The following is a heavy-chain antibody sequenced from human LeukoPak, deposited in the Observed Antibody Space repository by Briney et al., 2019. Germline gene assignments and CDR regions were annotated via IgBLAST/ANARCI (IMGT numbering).Heavy chain of an antibody. D-gene: IGHD3-10*01. CDR2: ISYDGSNK. Sequence: PGGSLRLSCAASGFTFSSYAMHWVRQAPGKGLEWVAVISYDGSNKYYADSVKGRFTISRDNSKNTLYLQMNSLRAEDTAVYYCARAPNYYGSGSYYHYFDYWGQGTLVTVSS. V-gene: IGHV3-30-3*01. J-gene: IGHJ4*02. CDR1: GFTFSSYA. CDR3: ARAPNYYGSGSYYHYFDY.